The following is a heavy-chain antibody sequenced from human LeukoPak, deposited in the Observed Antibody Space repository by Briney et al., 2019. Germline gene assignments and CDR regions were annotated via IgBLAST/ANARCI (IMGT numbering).Heavy chain of an antibody. V-gene: IGHV1-18*01. CDR2: ISAYNGNT. Sequence: ASVKVSCKASGYTFTSYGISWVRQAPGQGLEWMGWISAYNGNTNYAQKLQGRVTMTTDTSTSTAYMELRSLRSDDTAVYYCAIKEYRRPDDAFDIWGQGTMVTVSS. D-gene: IGHD6-6*01. J-gene: IGHJ3*02. CDR1: GYTFTSYG. CDR3: AIKEYRRPDDAFDI.